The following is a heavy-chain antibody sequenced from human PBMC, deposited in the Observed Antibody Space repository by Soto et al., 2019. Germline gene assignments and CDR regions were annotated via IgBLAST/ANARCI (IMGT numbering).Heavy chain of an antibody. CDR2: ICPKEDRA. J-gene: IGHJ4*02. CDR3: ARTARWEVLRQASAF. D-gene: IGHD3-3*01. V-gene: IGHV1-18*04. CDR1: GYTFTSYY. Sequence: ASVKVSCKASGYTFTSYYMHWVRQAPGQGLEWLGWICPKEDRANIAQNFQGRVTMTTDTPTTTAYMELRSLRSDDTAVYFCARTARWEVLRQASAFWGQGTMVTVSS.